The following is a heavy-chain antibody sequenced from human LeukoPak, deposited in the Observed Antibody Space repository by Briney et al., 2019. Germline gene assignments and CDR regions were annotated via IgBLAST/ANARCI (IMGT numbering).Heavy chain of an antibody. J-gene: IGHJ4*02. V-gene: IGHV1-2*04. CDR3: DGEAAAGYYFAY. CDR1: GYTFTGYY. CDR2: INPNSGGT. Sequence: ASVKVSCKASGYTFTGYYMHWVRQAPGQGLEWVGWINPNSGGTNYAQKYQGWVSMTRDTSISRAYMELSRLRSDDAAVYCGDGEAAAGYYFAYSGQGPLPTVSS. D-gene: IGHD6-13*01.